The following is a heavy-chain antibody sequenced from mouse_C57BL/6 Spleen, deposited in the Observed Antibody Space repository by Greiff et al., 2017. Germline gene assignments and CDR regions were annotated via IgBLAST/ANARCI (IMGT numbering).Heavy chain of an antibody. J-gene: IGHJ4*01. V-gene: IGHV5-15*01. D-gene: IGHD1-1*01. Sequence: EVKVVESGGGLVQPGGSLKLSCAASGFTFSDYGMAWVRQAPRKGPAWVAFISNLAYSIYYAATVTGRFTISRENAKNTLYLEMSSLRSEDTAMYYCARQGVVRAMDYWGQGTSVTVSS. CDR1: GFTFSDYG. CDR2: ISNLAYSI. CDR3: ARQGVVRAMDY.